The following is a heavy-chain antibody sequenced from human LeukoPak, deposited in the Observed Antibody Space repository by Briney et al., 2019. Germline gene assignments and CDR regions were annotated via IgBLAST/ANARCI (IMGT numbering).Heavy chain of an antibody. J-gene: IGHJ4*02. V-gene: IGHV3-21*01. CDR3: ARDYTLGSGSPPWYFDY. CDR1: GFTFSSYS. D-gene: IGHD1-26*01. CDR2: ISSSSSYI. Sequence: GGSLRLSCAASGFTFSSYSMNWVRQAPGKGLEWVSSISSSSSYIYYADSVKGRFTTSRDNAKNSLYLQMNSLRAEDTAVYYCARDYTLGSGSPPWYFDYWGQGTLVTVSS.